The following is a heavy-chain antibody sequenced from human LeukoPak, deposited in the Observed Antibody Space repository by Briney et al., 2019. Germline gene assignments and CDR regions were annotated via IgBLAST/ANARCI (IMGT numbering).Heavy chain of an antibody. J-gene: IGHJ6*03. Sequence: GGSLRLSCAASGFTFSDYYMSWIRQPPGKGLEWVSYISSSGSTIYYADSVKGRFTISRDNAKHSLYLQVNSLRAKDTAVYYCARAGYYDSSGYYRRGYYYYYMDVWGKGTTVTISS. CDR2: ISSSGSTI. D-gene: IGHD3-22*01. CDR1: GFTFSDYY. CDR3: ARAGYYDSSGYYRRGYYYYYMDV. V-gene: IGHV3-11*04.